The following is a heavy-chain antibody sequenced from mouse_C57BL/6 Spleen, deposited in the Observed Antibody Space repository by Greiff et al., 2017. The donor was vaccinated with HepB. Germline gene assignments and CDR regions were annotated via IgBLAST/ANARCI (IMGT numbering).Heavy chain of an antibody. V-gene: IGHV1-82*01. CDR1: GYSFSSSW. Sequence: QVQLQQSGPELVKPGASVKISCKASGYSFSSSWMNWVKQRPGKGLEWIGRIYPGDGDTNYNGKFKGKATLTADKSTSTAYMQLSSLRSEDSAVYFCAREDYYGSSYYFDYWGQGTTLTVSS. D-gene: IGHD1-1*01. CDR2: IYPGDGDT. CDR3: AREDYYGSSYYFDY. J-gene: IGHJ2*01.